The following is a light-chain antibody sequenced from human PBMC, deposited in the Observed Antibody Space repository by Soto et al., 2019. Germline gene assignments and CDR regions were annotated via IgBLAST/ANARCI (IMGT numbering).Light chain of an antibody. Sequence: DIQMTQSPSFVSASVGDTVTITCRASQDISNWLAWYQQKPGKAPRFLILAASNLHSGVPSRFSGSGSGTDFTLTISSLQPEDFATYYCQQADTFPRTFGGGTKVEIK. CDR1: QDISNW. J-gene: IGKJ4*01. CDR3: QQADTFPRT. V-gene: IGKV1-12*01. CDR2: AAS.